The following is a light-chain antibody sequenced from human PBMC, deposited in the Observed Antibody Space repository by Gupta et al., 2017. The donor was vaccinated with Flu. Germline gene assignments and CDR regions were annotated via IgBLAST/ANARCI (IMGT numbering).Light chain of an antibody. Sequence: QSILTQPPSVSGAPGQSVTISCTGTNSNTGAGYDVNWYQQRPGEAPKLLIHGNSVRPSGVPDRFSGSKSGLSASLVITGLQAEDEADYYCQSLDSSLSGSRVFGGGTKVTVL. J-gene: IGLJ1*01. CDR1: NSNTGAGYD. CDR3: QSLDSSLSGSRV. CDR2: GNS. V-gene: IGLV1-40*01.